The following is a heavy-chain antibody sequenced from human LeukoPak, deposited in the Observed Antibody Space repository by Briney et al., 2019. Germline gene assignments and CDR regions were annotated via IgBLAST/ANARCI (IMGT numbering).Heavy chain of an antibody. D-gene: IGHD3-3*01. J-gene: IGHJ4*02. CDR2: ISSSGSTI. V-gene: IGHV3-11*01. CDR1: GFTFSDYY. CDR3: ARGNYDFWSGYYAFDY. Sequence: PGGSLTLSCSASGFTFSDYYMSWIRQAPGKGLEWVSYISSSGSTIYYADSVKGRFTISRDNAKNSLYLQMNSLRAEDTAVYYCARGNYDFWSGYYAFDYWGQGTLVTVSS.